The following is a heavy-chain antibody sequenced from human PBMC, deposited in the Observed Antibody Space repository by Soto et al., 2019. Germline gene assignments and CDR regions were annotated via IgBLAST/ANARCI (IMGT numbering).Heavy chain of an antibody. CDR1: RFSFRSYW. D-gene: IGHD2-15*01. Sequence: EVLLVESGGGLVQPGGSLRLSCAASRFSFRSYWMHWVRQAPGQGLVWVSRSNSDGSSTSYADSVKGRFTISRDNATNVVYLQMNCLIDEDTTVYFCARDEQSGRGIDVGCHVTSVTVSS. V-gene: IGHV3-74*01. CDR3: ARDEQSGRGIDV. J-gene: IGHJ6*02. CDR2: SNSDGSST.